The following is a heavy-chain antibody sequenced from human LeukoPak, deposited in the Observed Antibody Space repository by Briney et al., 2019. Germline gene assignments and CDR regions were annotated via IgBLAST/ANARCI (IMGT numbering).Heavy chain of an antibody. CDR1: GYIFTGYY. V-gene: IGHV1-2*02. D-gene: IGHD4-17*01. Sequence: ASVKVSCKASGYIFTGYYMHWVRQAPGQGLEWMGWINPNGGDTNYAQKFQGRVTMTRDTSISTAYMELSRLRSDDTAVYYCARMYGDYYYYYMDVWGKGTTVTISS. J-gene: IGHJ6*03. CDR3: ARMYGDYYYYYMDV. CDR2: INPNGGDT.